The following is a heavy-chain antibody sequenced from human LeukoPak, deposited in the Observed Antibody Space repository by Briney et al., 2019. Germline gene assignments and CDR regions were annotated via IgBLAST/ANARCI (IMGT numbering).Heavy chain of an antibody. Sequence: GGSLRLSCAASGFSFSSYWMHWVRQAPGKGLVWVSRINSDGSSTSYADSVKGRFTISRDNAKNTLYLQMNSLRAEDTAVYYCAKDPVGLAGSGSYFDYWGQGTLVTVSS. D-gene: IGHD3-10*01. J-gene: IGHJ4*02. CDR2: INSDGSST. CDR3: AKDPVGLAGSGSYFDY. V-gene: IGHV3-74*01. CDR1: GFSFSSYW.